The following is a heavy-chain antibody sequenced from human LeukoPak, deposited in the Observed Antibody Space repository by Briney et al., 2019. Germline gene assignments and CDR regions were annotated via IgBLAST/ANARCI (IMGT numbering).Heavy chain of an antibody. CDR2: IYPGDSDT. Sequence: GESLKISCKGSGYSFTSYWIGWVRQMPGKGLEWMGIIYPGDSDTRYSPSFQGQVTISADKSISTAYLQWSSLKASDTAMYYCARPGSNYGDYYYYGMDVWGQGTTVTASS. V-gene: IGHV5-51*01. CDR1: GYSFTSYW. D-gene: IGHD4-11*01. J-gene: IGHJ6*02. CDR3: ARPGSNYGDYYYYGMDV.